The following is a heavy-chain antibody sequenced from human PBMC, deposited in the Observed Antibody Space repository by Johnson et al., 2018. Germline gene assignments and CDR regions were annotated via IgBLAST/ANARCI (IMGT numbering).Heavy chain of an antibody. V-gene: IGHV3-66*02. CDR1: GLTVNTNY. CDR3: ARETFPHHHMDV. CDR2: IYSGGRT. J-gene: IGHJ6*03. D-gene: IGHD2/OR15-2a*01. Sequence: EVQLVESGGDLVQPGGSLRLSCAASGLTVNTNYMTWVRQAPGKGLEWVSVIYSGGRTFSADFVQGRFTISGDNSKNIVYLQMNSLTTEDTALYYCARETFPHHHMDVWGKGTTV.